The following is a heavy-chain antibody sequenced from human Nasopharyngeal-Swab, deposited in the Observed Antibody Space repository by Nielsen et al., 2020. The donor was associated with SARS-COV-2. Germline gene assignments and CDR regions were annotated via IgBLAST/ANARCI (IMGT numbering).Heavy chain of an antibody. J-gene: IGHJ4*02. CDR2: IIPIFGTA. V-gene: IGHV1-69*13. D-gene: IGHD5-18*01. CDR1: GGTFSSYA. CDR3: VKGNTAMAPVRHLY. Sequence: SVKVSCKASGGTFSSYAISWVRQAPGQGLEWMGGIIPIFGTANYAQKFQGRVTITADESTSTAYMELSSLRAEDTAVYYCVKGNTAMAPVRHLYWGQGTLVTVSS.